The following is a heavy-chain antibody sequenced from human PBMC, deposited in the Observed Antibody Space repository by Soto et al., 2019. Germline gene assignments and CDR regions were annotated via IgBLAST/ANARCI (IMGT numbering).Heavy chain of an antibody. V-gene: IGHV4-59*01. J-gene: IGHJ6*02. CDR1: GGSISSYY. CDR2: IYYSGST. Sequence: PSETLSLTCTVSGGSISSYYWSWIRQPPGKGLEWIGYIYYSGSTDYNPSLKSRVTISVDTSKNQFSLKLSSVTAADTAVYYCARGVTYYDCWSGYYSPHHYGLDASCQGTTVTVS. D-gene: IGHD3-3*01. CDR3: ARGVTYYDCWSGYYSPHHYGLDA.